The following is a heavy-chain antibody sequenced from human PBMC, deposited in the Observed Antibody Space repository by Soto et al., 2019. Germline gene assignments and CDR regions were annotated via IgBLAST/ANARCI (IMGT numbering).Heavy chain of an antibody. Sequence: SETLSLTCTVSGGSISSSSYYWGWIRQPPGKGLEWIGSIYYSGSTYYNPSLKSRVTISVDTSKNQFSLKLSSVTAADTAVYYCARHGASVQLLYFDWLHYYFWWFDPWGQGTLVTAPQ. J-gene: IGHJ5*02. CDR3: ARHGASVQLLYFDWLHYYFWWFDP. V-gene: IGHV4-39*01. D-gene: IGHD3-9*01. CDR2: IYYSGST. CDR1: GGSISSSSYY.